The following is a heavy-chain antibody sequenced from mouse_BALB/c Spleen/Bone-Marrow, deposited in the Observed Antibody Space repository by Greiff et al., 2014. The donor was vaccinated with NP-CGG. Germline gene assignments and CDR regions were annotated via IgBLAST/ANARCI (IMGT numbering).Heavy chain of an antibody. CDR3: AREANWIFDY. CDR2: IYPGNVNT. D-gene: IGHD4-1*01. V-gene: IGHV1S56*01. CDR1: GYTFTSYY. J-gene: IGHJ2*01. Sequence: QVQLQQSGPELVKPGASVRISCKAAGYTFTSYYIHWVKQRPGQGLEWIGWIYPGNVNTKYNEKSKGKATLTADKSSSTAYFLLSSLTSEDSAVYFCAREANWIFDYWGQGTTLTVSS.